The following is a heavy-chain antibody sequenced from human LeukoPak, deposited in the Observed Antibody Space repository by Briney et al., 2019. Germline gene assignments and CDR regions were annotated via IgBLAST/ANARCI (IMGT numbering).Heavy chain of an antibody. CDR1: GYTFTNYY. J-gene: IGHJ3*02. D-gene: IGHD2-2*01. Sequence: GASVKVSCKASGYTFTNYYMHWVRQAPGLGLEWLGIINPGDGGTNCAQKFKGRVTITRDMSTTTVYMELSSLRSEDTAVYYCARLRRSVDVVVVPSATAHDAFDIWGQGTMVTVSS. CDR3: ARLRRSVDVVVVPSATAHDAFDI. CDR2: INPGDGGT. V-gene: IGHV1-46*01.